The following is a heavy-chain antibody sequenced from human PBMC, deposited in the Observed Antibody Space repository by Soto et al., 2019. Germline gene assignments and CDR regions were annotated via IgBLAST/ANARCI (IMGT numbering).Heavy chain of an antibody. V-gene: IGHV1-24*01. Sequence: ASVKVSCKVSGYTLTELSIHWVRQAPGEGLEWMGGFDLENGETIYAQRFQGRVTMTEESSADTPYMELSSLRSEDTAVYYCAIEVPRSNPFDHWGQGTMVTVSS. CDR3: AIEVPRSNPFDH. J-gene: IGHJ4*02. CDR2: FDLENGET. D-gene: IGHD6-13*01. CDR1: GYTLTELS.